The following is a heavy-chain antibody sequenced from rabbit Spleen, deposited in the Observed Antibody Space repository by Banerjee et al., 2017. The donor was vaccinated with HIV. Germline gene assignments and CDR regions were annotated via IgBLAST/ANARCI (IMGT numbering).Heavy chain of an antibody. CDR2: IDVTKSGST. J-gene: IGHJ4*01. D-gene: IGHD4-1*01. V-gene: IGHV1S45*01. CDR1: GFRFSFNNDYV. CDR3: VREVAAKFNL. Sequence: QEQLVESGGGLVRPGASLTLTCKASGFRFSFNNDYVMCWVRQAPGKGLEWIACIDVTKSGSTAYASWAKGRFTISKTSSTTVTLQWTSLTAADTATYFCVREVAAKFNLWGPGTLVTVS.